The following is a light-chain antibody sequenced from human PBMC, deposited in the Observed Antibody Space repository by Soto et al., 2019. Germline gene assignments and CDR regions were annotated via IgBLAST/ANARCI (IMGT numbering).Light chain of an antibody. V-gene: IGLV1-44*01. Sequence: QSALTQPPSASGTPGQRVAISCSGGSSDIGTNPVNWYLHLPGAAPKLLIYRDNQRPPGVPDRFSGSKSGTSASLTISGLQSEDEADYFCSAWDDSIYGPVFGGGTKLTVL. CDR3: SAWDDSIYGPV. CDR2: RDN. CDR1: SSDIGTNP. J-gene: IGLJ2*01.